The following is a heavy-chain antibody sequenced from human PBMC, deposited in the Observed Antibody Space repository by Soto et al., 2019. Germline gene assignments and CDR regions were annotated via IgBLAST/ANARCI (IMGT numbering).Heavy chain of an antibody. J-gene: IGHJ4*02. Sequence: PSETLSLTCAVYGGSFSGYYWSWIRQPPGKGLEWIGEINHSGSTNYNPSLKSRVTISVDTSKNQFSLKLSSVTAADTAVYYCARARGVRYFDYWGQGTLVTVSS. CDR1: GGSFSGYY. CDR3: ARARGVRYFDY. D-gene: IGHD2-8*01. V-gene: IGHV4-34*01. CDR2: INHSGST.